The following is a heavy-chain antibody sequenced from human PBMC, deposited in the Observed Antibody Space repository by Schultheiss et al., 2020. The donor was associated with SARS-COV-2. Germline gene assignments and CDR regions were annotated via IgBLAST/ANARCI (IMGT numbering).Heavy chain of an antibody. V-gene: IGHV3-23*01. Sequence: GGSLRLSCAASGFTVSSNYMSWVRQAPGKGLEWVSAISGSGGSTYYADSVKGRFTISRDNSKNTLYLQMNSLRAEDTAVYYCAKDWHSVELPWYYYYGMDVWGQGTTVTVSS. CDR3: AKDWHSVELPWYYYYGMDV. CDR1: GFTVSSNY. D-gene: IGHD5/OR15-5a*01. J-gene: IGHJ6*02. CDR2: ISGSGGST.